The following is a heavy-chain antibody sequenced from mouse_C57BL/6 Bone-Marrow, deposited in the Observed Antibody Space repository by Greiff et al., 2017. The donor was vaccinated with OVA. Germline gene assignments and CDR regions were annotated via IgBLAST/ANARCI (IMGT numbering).Heavy chain of an antibody. CDR2: IDPSDSYT. D-gene: IGHD2-4*01. V-gene: IGHV1-69*01. Sequence: QVQLQQPGAELVMPGASVKLSCKASGYTFTSYWLHWVKQRPGQGLEWIGEIDPSDSYTNYHQKFKGKSTLTVDQSSSPAYIQLSSLTSEDAAVYYCARDYLDYWGQGTTRTVSS. J-gene: IGHJ2*01. CDR1: GYTFTSYW. CDR3: ARDYLDY.